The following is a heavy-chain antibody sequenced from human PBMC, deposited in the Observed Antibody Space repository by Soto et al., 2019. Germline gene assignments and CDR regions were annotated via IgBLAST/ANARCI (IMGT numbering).Heavy chain of an antibody. V-gene: IGHV3-7*01. CDR2: IKQDGSEK. D-gene: IGHD3-3*01. Sequence: PGGSLRLSCAASGFTFSSYWMSWVRQAPGKGLEWVANIKQDGSEKYYVDSVKGRFTISRDNAKNSLYLQMNSLGAEDTAVYYCARERVRFLEWFTNWGQGTLVTVYS. CDR3: ARERVRFLEWFTN. CDR1: GFTFSSYW. J-gene: IGHJ4*02.